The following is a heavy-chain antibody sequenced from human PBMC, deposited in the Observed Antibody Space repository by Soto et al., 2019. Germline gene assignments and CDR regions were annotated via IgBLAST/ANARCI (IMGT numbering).Heavy chain of an antibody. J-gene: IGHJ4*02. CDR1: GFTFNTYG. V-gene: IGHV3-23*01. Sequence: GGSLRLSCAASGFTFNTYGMTWVRQAPGKGLEWVSTVSGSGGGTYYADSVKGRFTISRVNSKNTMYLQMSNLRAEDTAVYFCARIGPYCGGDCYPDFDFWGQGTLVTVSS. CDR3: ARIGPYCGGDCYPDFDF. CDR2: VSGSGGGT. D-gene: IGHD2-21*02.